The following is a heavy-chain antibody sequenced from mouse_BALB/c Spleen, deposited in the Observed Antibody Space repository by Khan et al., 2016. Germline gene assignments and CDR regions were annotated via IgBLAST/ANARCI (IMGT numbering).Heavy chain of an antibody. V-gene: IGHV5-6-5*01. J-gene: IGHJ4*01. Sequence: EVELVESGGDLVKPGGSLKLSCAASGFTFSNYVLSWVRQTPERRLEWVASIRSGGSIYYPDSVKGRFTISRDTARNILYLQMSSLRSEDTAMYYCARIVDGYHYAMDYWGQGTSVTVSS. CDR2: IRSGGSI. CDR3: ARIVDGYHYAMDY. CDR1: GFTFSNYV. D-gene: IGHD2-3*01.